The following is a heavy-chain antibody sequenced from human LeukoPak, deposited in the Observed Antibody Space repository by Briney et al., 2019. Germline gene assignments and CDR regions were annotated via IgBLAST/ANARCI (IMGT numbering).Heavy chain of an antibody. Sequence: PSETLSLTCTVSGGSISSYYWSWIRQPPGKGLEWIGYIYYSGSTNYNPSLKSRVTISVDTSKNQFSLKLSSVTAADTAVYYCARDVKAPGYRSSPWYFDYWGQETLVTVSS. CDR1: GGSISSYY. V-gene: IGHV4-59*01. D-gene: IGHD6-13*01. CDR3: ARDVKAPGYRSSPWYFDY. J-gene: IGHJ4*02. CDR2: IYYSGST.